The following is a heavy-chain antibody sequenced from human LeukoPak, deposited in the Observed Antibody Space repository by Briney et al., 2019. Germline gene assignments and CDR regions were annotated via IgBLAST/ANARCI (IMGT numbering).Heavy chain of an antibody. CDR2: ISGNGGYT. CDR3: AGGDRYEVFDY. V-gene: IGHV3-23*01. D-gene: IGHD5-12*01. J-gene: IGHJ4*02. CDR1: GFTFDNHA. Sequence: GGSLRLSCAASGFTFDNHAMGWVRQAPGKGLEWVSSISGNGGYTYYADSVKGRFTISRDNSKNTLYLQMNSLRADDTALYCCAGGDRYEVFDYWGQGTLATVSS.